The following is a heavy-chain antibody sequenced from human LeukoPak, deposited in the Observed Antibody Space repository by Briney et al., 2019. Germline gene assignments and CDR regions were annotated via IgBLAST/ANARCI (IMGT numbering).Heavy chain of an antibody. CDR2: ISGSGGST. Sequence: PGGSLRLSCAASGFTFSSYAMSWVRQAPGKGLEWVSAISGSGGSTYYADSVKGRFTISRDNSKNTLYLQMNSLRAEDTAVYYCAKAVERYCSGGSCPRGNWFDPWGQGTLVTVSS. V-gene: IGHV3-23*01. D-gene: IGHD2-15*01. J-gene: IGHJ5*02. CDR3: AKAVERYCSGGSCPRGNWFDP. CDR1: GFTFSSYA.